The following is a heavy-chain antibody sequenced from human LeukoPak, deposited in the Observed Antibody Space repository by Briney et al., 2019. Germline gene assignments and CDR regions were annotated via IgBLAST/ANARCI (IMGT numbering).Heavy chain of an antibody. J-gene: IGHJ6*02. CDR1: GYSFTSYW. D-gene: IGHD3-10*01. CDR2: IYPGDSDT. V-gene: IGHV5-51*01. CDR3: ARLPPLLWFGGYQDYGMDV. Sequence: GESLKISCKGSGYSFTSYWIGWVRQMPGKGLEWMGIIYPGDSDTRYSPSFQGQVTISADKSISTAYLQWSSLKASDTAMYYCARLPPLLWFGGYQDYGMDVWGQGTTVTVSS.